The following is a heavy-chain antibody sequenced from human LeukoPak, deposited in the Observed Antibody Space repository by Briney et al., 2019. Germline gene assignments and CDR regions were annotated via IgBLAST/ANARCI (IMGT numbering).Heavy chain of an antibody. J-gene: IGHJ4*02. V-gene: IGHV3-21*01. CDR3: AKNRWGSVATPDS. D-gene: IGHD5-12*01. Sequence: GGSLRLSCAASGFTFSSYSMNWVRQAPGKGLEWVSSISSSSSYIYYADSVKGRFTISRDNAKNSLYLQMNSLRAEDTAVYYCAKNRWGSVATPDSWGQGTLVTVSS. CDR2: ISSSSSYI. CDR1: GFTFSSYS.